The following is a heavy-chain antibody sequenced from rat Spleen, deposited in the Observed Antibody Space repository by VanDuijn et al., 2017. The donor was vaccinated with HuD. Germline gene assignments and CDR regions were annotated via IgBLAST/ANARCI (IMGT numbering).Heavy chain of an antibody. CDR2: ISYGDSSGHSGT. V-gene: IGHV5-29*01. CDR3: ARQDFGFNYFDY. D-gene: IGHD1-7*01. Sequence: EVQLVESGGGLVQPGRSLKLSCAASGFTFSDYGVAWVRQAPTTGLEWVATISYGDSSGHSGTYYRDSVRGRFTISRDNAKSTLYLQMDSLRSEDTATYYCARQDFGFNYFDYWGHGVMVTVSS. CDR1: GFTFSDYG. J-gene: IGHJ2*01.